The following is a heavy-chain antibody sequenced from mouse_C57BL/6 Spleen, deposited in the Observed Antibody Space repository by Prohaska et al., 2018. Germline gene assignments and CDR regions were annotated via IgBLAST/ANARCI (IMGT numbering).Heavy chain of an antibody. D-gene: IGHD1-1*01. J-gene: IGHJ1*03. CDR3: ARGDYGSSYPYFDV. CDR2: IDPNSGGT. Sequence: GRIDPNSGGTKYNEKFKSKATLTVDKPSSTAYMQLSSLTSEDSAVYYCARGDYGSSYPYFDVWGTGTTVTVSS. V-gene: IGHV1-72*01.